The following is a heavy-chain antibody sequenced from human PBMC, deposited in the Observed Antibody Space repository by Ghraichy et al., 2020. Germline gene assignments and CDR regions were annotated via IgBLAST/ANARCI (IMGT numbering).Heavy chain of an antibody. CDR2: ISGSGGST. J-gene: IGHJ6*02. Sequence: GGSLRLSCAASGFTFSSYAMSWVRQAPGKGLEWVSAISGSGGSTYYADSVKGRFTISRDNSKNTLYLQMNSLRAEDTAVYYCAQTGGYYYYGMDVWGQGTTVTVSS. CDR3: AQTGGYYYYGMDV. D-gene: IGHD7-27*01. V-gene: IGHV3-23*01. CDR1: GFTFSSYA.